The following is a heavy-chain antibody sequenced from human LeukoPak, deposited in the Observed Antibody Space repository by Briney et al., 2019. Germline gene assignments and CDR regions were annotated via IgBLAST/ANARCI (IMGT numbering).Heavy chain of an antibody. CDR1: GFTFSNAW. CDR2: ISYDGSNK. Sequence: GGSLRLSCAASGFTFSNAWMSWVRQAPGKGLEWVAVISYDGSNKYYADSVKGRFTISRDNSKNTLYLQMNSLRAEDTAVYYCAKFRQQLIPYYYGMDVWGQGTTVTVSS. J-gene: IGHJ6*02. V-gene: IGHV3-30*18. D-gene: IGHD6-13*01. CDR3: AKFRQQLIPYYYGMDV.